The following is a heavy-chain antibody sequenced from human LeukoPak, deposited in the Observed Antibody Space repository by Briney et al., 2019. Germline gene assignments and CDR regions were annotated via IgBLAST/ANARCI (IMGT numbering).Heavy chain of an antibody. V-gene: IGHV1-2*02. J-gene: IGHJ5*02. CDR2: INPNSGGT. Sequence: ASVTVSCKASGYTFTGYNMHWVRQAPGQGLGWMGWINPNSGGTNYAQKFQGRVTMTRDASISTAYMELTRLRSDDTAVYYCARNHRSGSYDHWFDPWGQGTLVTVSS. CDR3: ARNHRSGSYDHWFDP. CDR1: GYTFTGYN. D-gene: IGHD3-10*01.